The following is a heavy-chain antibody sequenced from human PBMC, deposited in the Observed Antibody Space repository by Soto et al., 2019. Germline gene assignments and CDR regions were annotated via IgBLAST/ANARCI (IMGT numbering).Heavy chain of an antibody. CDR3: ARINGGSPDF. D-gene: IGHD2-15*01. CDR1: GGSMNAHF. CDR2: IYISGTT. Sequence: PSETLSLTCTVSGGSMNAHFWSRIRQSAGKGLEWIGHIYISGTTMYNPSLKSRVTMSVDPPKNQLSLKLTSVTAADTAVYYCARINGGSPDFWGQGTLVTVSS. V-gene: IGHV4-4*07. J-gene: IGHJ4*02.